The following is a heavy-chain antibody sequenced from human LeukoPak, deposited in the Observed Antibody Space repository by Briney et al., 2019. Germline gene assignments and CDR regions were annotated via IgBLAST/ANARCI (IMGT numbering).Heavy chain of an antibody. CDR3: ARDKLGYCSSTSCYGGMDV. CDR2: ISSSSSYI. D-gene: IGHD2-2*01. Sequence: GGSLRLSCAASGFTFSSYSMNWVRQAPGKGLEWVSSISSSSSYIYYADSVKGRFTISRDNAKNSLYLQMNSLRAEDTAVYYCARDKLGYCSSTSCYGGMDVWGQGTTVTVSS. V-gene: IGHV3-21*01. CDR1: GFTFSSYS. J-gene: IGHJ6*02.